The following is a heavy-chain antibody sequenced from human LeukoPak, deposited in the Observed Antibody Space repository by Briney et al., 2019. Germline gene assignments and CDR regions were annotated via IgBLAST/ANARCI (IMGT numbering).Heavy chain of an antibody. CDR1: GYTFTSYG. V-gene: IGHV1-18*01. CDR3: ATERGYSGYVLHY. D-gene: IGHD5-12*01. Sequence: ASVKVSCKASGYTFTSYGISWVRQAPGQGLEWMGWISAYNGNTNYAQKLQGRVTMTEDTSTDTAYMELSSLRSEDTAVYYCATERGYSGYVLHYWGQGTLVTVSS. J-gene: IGHJ4*02. CDR2: ISAYNGNT.